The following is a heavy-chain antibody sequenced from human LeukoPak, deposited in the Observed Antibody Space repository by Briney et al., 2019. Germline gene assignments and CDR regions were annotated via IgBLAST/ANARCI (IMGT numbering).Heavy chain of an antibody. CDR3: ARGYFDWLFDY. V-gene: IGHV4-59*01. CDR1: GGSISIYY. CDR2: FDYTGSAGST. D-gene: IGHD3-9*01. Sequence: SETLPLTSTVSGGSISIYYWSWIRQPPGKGLEWIGYFDYTGSAGSTNYNPSLKSRVTISVDTSKNQFSLKLTSVTAADTAVYYCARGYFDWLFDYWGQGTLVSVSS. J-gene: IGHJ4*02.